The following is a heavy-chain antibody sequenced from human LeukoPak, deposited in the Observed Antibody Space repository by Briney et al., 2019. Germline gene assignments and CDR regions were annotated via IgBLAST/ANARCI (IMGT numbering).Heavy chain of an antibody. D-gene: IGHD6-13*01. Sequence: WETLSLICAVYGGPFSGYYWSWLRQPPGKGLEWIGEINHCESTNYNPSLKRRVTISVDTSKNQFSLKLSSVTAADTAVYYCARRGSRVAAAGTGYWGQGTLVTVSS. CDR1: GGPFSGYY. J-gene: IGHJ4*02. V-gene: IGHV4-34*01. CDR3: ARRGSRVAAAGTGY. CDR2: INHCEST.